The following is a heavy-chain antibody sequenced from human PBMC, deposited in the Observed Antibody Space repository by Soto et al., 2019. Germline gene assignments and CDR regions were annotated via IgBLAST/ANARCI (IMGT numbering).Heavy chain of an antibody. J-gene: IGHJ6*03. D-gene: IGHD6-6*01. V-gene: IGHV3-64*01. CDR1: GFTLSHYA. CDR3: ARRARPDFYYMDV. Sequence: EVQLVESGGGLAQPRGSLRLSCAASGFTLSHYAMDWVRQAPGKGLEYVSGISSNGAGTYYANSVQGRFTISRDNSKNTVYLQMGSLRPEDMAVYYCARRARPDFYYMDVWGKGTAVTVSS. CDR2: ISSNGAGT.